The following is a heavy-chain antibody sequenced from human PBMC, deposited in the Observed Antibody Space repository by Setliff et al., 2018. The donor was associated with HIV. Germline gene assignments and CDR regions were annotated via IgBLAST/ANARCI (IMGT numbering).Heavy chain of an antibody. V-gene: IGHV1-18*01. D-gene: IGHD6-6*01. CDR1: GYIFSTSG. Sequence: AASVKVSCKASGYIFSTSGISWVRQAPGQGLEWMGWINIKNGNTNYEQKLQGRVTMTTDTSTSTAYMELRSLRSDDTAVYYCARDAPGNTEAAPDYWGQGTLVTVSS. CDR3: ARDAPGNTEAAPDY. J-gene: IGHJ4*02. CDR2: INIKNGNT.